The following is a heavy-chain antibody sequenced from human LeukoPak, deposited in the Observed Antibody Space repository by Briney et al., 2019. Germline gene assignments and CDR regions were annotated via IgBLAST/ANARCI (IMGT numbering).Heavy chain of an antibody. Sequence: GGSLRLSCTTSGISFGDYAMTWVRQAPGKGLEGVGFIRSKAYGATIEYAASVKGRFTISRDDSKSIAYLQMNSLKTEDTAVYYCTRGRSYFEYWGQGTLVTVSS. CDR3: TRGRSYFEY. J-gene: IGHJ4*02. CDR1: GISFGDYA. CDR2: IRSKAYGATI. V-gene: IGHV3-49*04.